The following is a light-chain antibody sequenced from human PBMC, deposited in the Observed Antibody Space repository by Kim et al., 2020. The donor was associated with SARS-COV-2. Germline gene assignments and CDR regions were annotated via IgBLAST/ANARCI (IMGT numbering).Light chain of an antibody. Sequence: DIQMTKSPSAMSASVGDRVTITCRASRDINNFLGWFQQKPGEAPKRLIHAASSLQSGVPSRFSGSGSGTEFTLTISSLQPEDFATYYCVQYATFPRTFGQGTKVDIK. V-gene: IGKV1-17*03. J-gene: IGKJ1*01. CDR2: AAS. CDR3: VQYATFPRT. CDR1: RDINNF.